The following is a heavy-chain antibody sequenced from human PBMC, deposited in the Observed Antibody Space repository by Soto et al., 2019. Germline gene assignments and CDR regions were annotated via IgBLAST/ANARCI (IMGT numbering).Heavy chain of an antibody. Sequence: SVKVSCKASGGTFSSYAISWVRQAPGQGLEWMGGIIPIFGTANYAQEFQGRVTITADESTSTAYMELSSLRSEDTAVYYCARSRSDSSGYYPFYFDYWGQGTLVTVSS. CDR2: IIPIFGTA. CDR1: GGTFSSYA. D-gene: IGHD3-22*01. V-gene: IGHV1-69*13. J-gene: IGHJ4*02. CDR3: ARSRSDSSGYYPFYFDY.